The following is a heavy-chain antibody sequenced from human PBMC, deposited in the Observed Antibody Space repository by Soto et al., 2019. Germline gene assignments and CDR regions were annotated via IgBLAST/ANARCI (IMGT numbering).Heavy chain of an antibody. V-gene: IGHV3-9*01. Sequence: EVQLVESGGGLVQPGRSLRLSCAASGFTFDDYAMHWVRQAPGKGLEWVSGISWNSGSIGYADSVKGRFTISRDNAKNSLYLQMNSLRAEDTALYYCAKGPNGEVGWYFDLWGRGTLVTVSS. D-gene: IGHD3-16*01. CDR3: AKGPNGEVGWYFDL. CDR1: GFTFDDYA. CDR2: ISWNSGSI. J-gene: IGHJ2*01.